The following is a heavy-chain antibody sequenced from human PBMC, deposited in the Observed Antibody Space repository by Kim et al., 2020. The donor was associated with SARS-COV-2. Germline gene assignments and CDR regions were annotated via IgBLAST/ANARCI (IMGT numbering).Heavy chain of an antibody. CDR1: VFPFSHSW. J-gene: IGHJ6*02. CDR2: INTNENEK. CDR3: ARGHFGLGI. Sequence: GGSLRLSCAASVFPFSHSWMTWVRQAPGKGLEWVAHINTNENEKDYLDSVKGRFTISRDNAKNFVYLQMNSLRAEDTAVYYCARGHFGLGIWDQGTTGIVSS. V-gene: IGHV3-7*01.